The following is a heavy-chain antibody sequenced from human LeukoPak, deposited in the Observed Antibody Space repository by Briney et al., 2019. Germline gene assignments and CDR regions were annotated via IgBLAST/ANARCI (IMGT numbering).Heavy chain of an antibody. CDR2: IIPILGIA. CDR3: ARDRPPHISGTYGHLDY. Sequence: SVKVSCKASGGTFSSYAISWVRQAPGQGLEWMVRIIPILGIANYAQKFQGRVTITADKSTSTAYMELSSLRSEDTAVYYCARDRPPHISGTYGHLDYWGQGTLVTVSS. V-gene: IGHV1-69*04. D-gene: IGHD3-10*01. CDR1: GGTFSSYA. J-gene: IGHJ4*02.